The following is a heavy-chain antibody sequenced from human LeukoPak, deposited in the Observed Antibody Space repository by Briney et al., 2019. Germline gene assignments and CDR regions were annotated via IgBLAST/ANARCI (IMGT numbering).Heavy chain of an antibody. J-gene: IGHJ4*02. CDR1: GFTFSNYC. D-gene: IGHD5-18*01. V-gene: IGHV3-7*03. CDR2: INQDGDEK. Sequence: GGSLRLSCAASGFTFSNYCVTWVRQAPGKGLEWVASINQDGDEKYYVDSVRGRFTISRDNSKNTLYLQMNSLRAEDTAIYYCAKSPSRRDTTMLHVTDYWGQGTLVTVSS. CDR3: AKSPSRRDTTMLHVTDY.